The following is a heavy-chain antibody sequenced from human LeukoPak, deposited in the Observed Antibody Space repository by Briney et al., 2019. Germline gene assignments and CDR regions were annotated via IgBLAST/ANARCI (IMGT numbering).Heavy chain of an antibody. CDR2: ISYRGST. Sequence: PSETLSLTCTVSGGSISNSGGFYWSWIRQRPGDGLEWIGFISYRGSTYYNPSLKSRVSMSVDTSRSQFSLRLTSVTDEDTAVYYCARISQSSGGFCYWGKGTLVTVSS. D-gene: IGHD2-15*01. CDR1: GGSISNSGGFY. V-gene: IGHV4-31*02. J-gene: IGHJ4*02. CDR3: ARISQSSGGFCY.